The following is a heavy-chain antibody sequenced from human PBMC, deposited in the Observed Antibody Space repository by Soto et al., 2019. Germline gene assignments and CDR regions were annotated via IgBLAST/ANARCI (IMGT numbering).Heavy chain of an antibody. CDR1: GGSISGYY. V-gene: IGHV4-59*01. J-gene: IGHJ4*02. Sequence: WETLSLTCTVSGGSISGYYWSWIRQPPGKGLEWIGYIYYSRSTNYNPSLKSRVTISVDTSKIQFSLKLTSVTAAATAVYYCASIDPNNDYWGRGTLVTVSS. CDR3: ASIDPNNDY. CDR2: IYYSRST. D-gene: IGHD1-1*01.